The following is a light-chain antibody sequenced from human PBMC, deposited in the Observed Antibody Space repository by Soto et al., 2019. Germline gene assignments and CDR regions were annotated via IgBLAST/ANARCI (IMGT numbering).Light chain of an antibody. CDR3: SSYTSSSTLVV. J-gene: IGLJ2*01. CDR2: DVS. Sequence: QSALTQPASVSGSPGQSITISCTGTSSDVGGYNYVSWYQQHPGKAPKLMIYDVSNRPSGASNRFSGSKSVNTASLTISGIQAEDEADYYCSSYTSSSTLVVFGGGTKVTV. CDR1: SSDVGGYNY. V-gene: IGLV2-14*01.